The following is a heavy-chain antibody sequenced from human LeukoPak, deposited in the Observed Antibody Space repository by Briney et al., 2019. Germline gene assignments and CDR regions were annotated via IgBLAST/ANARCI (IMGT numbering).Heavy chain of an antibody. D-gene: IGHD3-10*01. V-gene: IGHV4-34*01. CDR2: INHSAST. J-gene: IGHJ6*02. CDR3: ARDLSAYGSKARMDV. Sequence: QINHSASTNYNPSLKSRVTISVDTSKNQFSLKLSSVTAADTAVYYCARDLSAYGSKARMDVWGQGTTVTVSS.